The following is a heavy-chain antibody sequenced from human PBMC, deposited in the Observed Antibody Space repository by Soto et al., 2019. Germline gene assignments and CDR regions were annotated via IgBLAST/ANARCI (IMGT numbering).Heavy chain of an antibody. CDR3: GRGRSGQIVVFY. CDR2: IGPESGAT. D-gene: IGHD1-26*01. V-gene: IGHV1-2*02. J-gene: IGHJ4*02. CDR1: GYTFTGHY. Sequence: ASVKVSCKTSGYTFTGHYIHWVRQAPQQGPEWVGEIGPESGATRYAQKFRGRVTMTMDTSITTVYMELKNLSPDDTAVYYCGRGRSGQIVVFYWGQGTPVTVSS.